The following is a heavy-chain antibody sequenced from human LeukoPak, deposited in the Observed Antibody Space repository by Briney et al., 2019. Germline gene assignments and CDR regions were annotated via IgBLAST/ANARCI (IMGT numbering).Heavy chain of an antibody. CDR3: AVGRYCSGGSCLSY. D-gene: IGHD2-15*01. V-gene: IGHV3-48*03. Sequence: GGSLRLSCAASGFTFSSYEMNWVRQAPGKGLEWVSYISSSGSTIYYADSVKGRFTISRDNAKNSLYLQMNSLRAEDTAVYYCAVGRYCSGGSCLSYWGQGTLVTVSS. J-gene: IGHJ4*02. CDR1: GFTFSSYE. CDR2: ISSSGSTI.